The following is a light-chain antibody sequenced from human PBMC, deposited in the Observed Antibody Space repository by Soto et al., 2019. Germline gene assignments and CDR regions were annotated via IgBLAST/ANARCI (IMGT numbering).Light chain of an antibody. CDR1: QSIGIW. CDR2: KAS. Sequence: IQMTQSPSTLSASVGDRVAINCRASQSIGIWLAWYQKKPGKAPRFLIYKASTLQTGVPSRFSGSGSGTEFTLTISSLQPDDFATYYCQQYNDYSWTFGQGTKVEIK. J-gene: IGKJ1*01. CDR3: QQYNDYSWT. V-gene: IGKV1-5*03.